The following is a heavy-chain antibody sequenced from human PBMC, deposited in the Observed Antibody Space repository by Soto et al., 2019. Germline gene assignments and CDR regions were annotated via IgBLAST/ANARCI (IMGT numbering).Heavy chain of an antibody. J-gene: IGHJ6*02. D-gene: IGHD3-10*01. CDR2: INPNSGGT. CDR1: GYTFTGYY. V-gene: IGHV1-2*04. Sequence: GASVKVSCKASGYTFTGYYMHWVRQAPGQGLEWMGWINPNSGGTNYAQKFQGWVTMTRDTSISTAYMELSRLRSDDTAVYYCARGLLVRGLIVRSDYYYYYGMDVWGQGTTVTVSS. CDR3: ARGLLVRGLIVRSDYYYYYGMDV.